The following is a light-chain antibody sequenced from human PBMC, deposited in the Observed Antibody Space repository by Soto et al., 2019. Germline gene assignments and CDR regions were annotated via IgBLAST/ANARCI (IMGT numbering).Light chain of an antibody. V-gene: IGLV1-51*01. Sequence: QSVLTQPPSVSAAPGQKVTISCSGTNSDIGNNYVSWYQHFPGTAPKLLIYDNDERPSGIPDRFSGSKSGTSATLGIAGLQTGDEADYYCGAWDGGLTFLFGGGTKVTVL. J-gene: IGLJ2*01. CDR1: NSDIGNNY. CDR3: GAWDGGLTFL. CDR2: DND.